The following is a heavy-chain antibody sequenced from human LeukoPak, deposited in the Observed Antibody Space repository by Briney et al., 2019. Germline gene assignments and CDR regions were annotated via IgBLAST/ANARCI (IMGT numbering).Heavy chain of an antibody. CDR3: AGGTTSRSFDY. J-gene: IGHJ4*02. CDR1: GGSISSGSYY. D-gene: IGHD3-16*01. CDR2: IYTSGST. V-gene: IGHV4-61*02. Sequence: PSQTLSLTCTVSGGSISSGSYYWSWLRQPAGTGLEWIGRIYTSGSTNYNPSLKSRVTISVDTSKNQFSLKLSSVTAADTAVYYCAGGTTSRSFDYWGQGTLVTVSS.